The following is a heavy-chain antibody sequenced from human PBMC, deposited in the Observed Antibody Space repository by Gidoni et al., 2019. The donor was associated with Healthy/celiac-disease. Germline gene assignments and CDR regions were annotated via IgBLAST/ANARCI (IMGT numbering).Heavy chain of an antibody. CDR1: GGTFSSYA. V-gene: IGHV1-69*04. J-gene: IGHJ4*02. CDR2: IIPILGIA. CDR3: AREVGYSSSAPDLGIAVAGRSKGADY. D-gene: IGHD6-19*01. Sequence: SSVKVSCKASGGTFSSYAISWVRQAPGQGLEWMGRIIPILGIANYAQKFQGRVTITADKSTSTAYMELSSLRSEDTAVYYCAREVGYSSSAPDLGIAVAGRSKGADYWGQGTLVTVSS.